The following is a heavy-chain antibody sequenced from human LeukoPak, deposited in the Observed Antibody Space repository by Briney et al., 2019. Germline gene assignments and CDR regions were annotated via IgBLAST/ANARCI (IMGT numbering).Heavy chain of an antibody. CDR1: GGSISSSSYY. CDR3: ARRDYYYYYMDV. CDR2: IYYSGST. J-gene: IGHJ6*03. Sequence: KPSETLSLTCTVSGGSISSSSYYWGWIRQPPGKGLEWIGSIYYSGSTYYNPSLKSRVTISVDTSKNQFSLKLSSVTAADTAVYYCARRDYYYYYMDVWGKGTTVTVSS. V-gene: IGHV4-39*01.